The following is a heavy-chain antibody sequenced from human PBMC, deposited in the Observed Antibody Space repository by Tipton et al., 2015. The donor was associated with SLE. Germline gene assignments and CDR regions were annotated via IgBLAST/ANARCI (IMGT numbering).Heavy chain of an antibody. CDR1: GFTVSSNY. Sequence: SLRLSCAASGFTVSSNYMSWVRQAPGKGLEWVSVIYSGGSTYYADSVKGRFTISRDNSKNTLYLQMSSLRAEDTAVYYCVKEGYSGYAYWYFDLWGRGTLVTVSS. CDR3: VKEGYSGYAYWYFDL. D-gene: IGHD5-12*01. J-gene: IGHJ2*01. V-gene: IGHV3-66*02. CDR2: IYSGGST.